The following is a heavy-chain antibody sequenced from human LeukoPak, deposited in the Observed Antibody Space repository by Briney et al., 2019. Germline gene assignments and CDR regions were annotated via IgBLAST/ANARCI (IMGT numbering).Heavy chain of an antibody. J-gene: IGHJ4*02. CDR1: GGSFSGYY. Sequence: PSETLSLTCAVYGGSFSGYYWSWIRQPPGKGLEWIGEINHSGSTNYSPSLKSRVTISVDTSKNQFSLKLSSVTAADTAVYYCARDFGDYRVDYWGQGTLVTVSS. V-gene: IGHV4-34*01. D-gene: IGHD4-17*01. CDR2: INHSGST. CDR3: ARDFGDYRVDY.